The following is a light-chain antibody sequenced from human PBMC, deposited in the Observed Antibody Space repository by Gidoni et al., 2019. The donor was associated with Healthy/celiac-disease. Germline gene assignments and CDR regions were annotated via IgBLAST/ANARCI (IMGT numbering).Light chain of an antibody. CDR3: QQYYPTPPT. Sequence: DIVMTQSPDSLAVSLGERATINCKSSQSVLYSSNNKNVLAWYQQKPGQPPKLLIYWASTRESGVPDRFSGSGSGTDFTLTISSLQAEDVAVYYCQQYYPTPPTFXXXTRLEIK. CDR2: WAS. V-gene: IGKV4-1*01. CDR1: QSVLYSSNNKNV. J-gene: IGKJ2*01.